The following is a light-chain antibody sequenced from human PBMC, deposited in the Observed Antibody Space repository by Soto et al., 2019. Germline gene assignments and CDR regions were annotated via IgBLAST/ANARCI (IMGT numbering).Light chain of an antibody. J-gene: IGKJ1*01. Sequence: IVLTQSPGTRSLSPGERATLSCGASQSVSSSHLAWYQQKPGQAPRLLIYGASSRATGIPDRFSGSGSGTEFTLTISSLKPEDFATYYCQPSYSTRTFGQGTKVDIK. CDR1: QSVSSSH. V-gene: IGKV3-20*01. CDR3: QPSYSTRT. CDR2: GAS.